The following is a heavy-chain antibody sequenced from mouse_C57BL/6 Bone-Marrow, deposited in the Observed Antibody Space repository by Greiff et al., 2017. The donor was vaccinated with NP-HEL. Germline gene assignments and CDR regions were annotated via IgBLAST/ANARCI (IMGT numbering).Heavy chain of an antibody. CDR1: GFSFTTYA. J-gene: IGHJ3*01. D-gene: IGHD4-1*01. CDR2: IRSKSNNYAT. CDR3: VRQSGMGWFAD. V-gene: IGHV10-1*01. Sequence: EVHLVESGGGLVQPKGSLKLSCAASGFSFTTYAMNWVRQAPGKGLEWVARIRSKSNNYATYYADSVKDRFTISRDDSESMLYLQMNNLKTEDTAMYYCVRQSGMGWFADWGQGTLVTVSA.